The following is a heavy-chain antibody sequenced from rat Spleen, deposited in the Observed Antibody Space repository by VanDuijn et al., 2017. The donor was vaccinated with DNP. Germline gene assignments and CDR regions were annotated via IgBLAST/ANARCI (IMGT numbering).Heavy chain of an antibody. V-gene: IGHV5-17*01. CDR2: IIYDGSST. Sequence: EVQLVESGGGLVRPGNSLRLSCAASGFIFSDYAMAWVRQSPKMGLEWVATIIYDGSSTFYRDSVTGRFTISRDFAKSVLFLEMDSLRSEDTATYYCARHDYDRPNDFYGMDVWGQGTSVIVSS. CDR3: ARHDYDRPNDFYGMDV. J-gene: IGHJ4*01. D-gene: IGHD1-12*01. CDR1: GFIFSDYA.